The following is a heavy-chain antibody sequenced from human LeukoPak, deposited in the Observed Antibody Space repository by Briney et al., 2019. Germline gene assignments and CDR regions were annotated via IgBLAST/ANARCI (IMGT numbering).Heavy chain of an antibody. D-gene: IGHD6-13*01. V-gene: IGHV3-33*01. J-gene: IGHJ4*02. CDR1: GFTFSSYG. CDR2: IWYDGSNK. CDR3: ARGSRYSSSWYLGY. Sequence: GGSLRLSCAASGFTFSSYGMHWVRQAPGKGLEGVAVIWYDGSNKYYADSVKGGFTISRDNSKNRLYLQMNSLRGEDTAVYYCARGSRYSSSWYLGYWGQGTLVTVSS.